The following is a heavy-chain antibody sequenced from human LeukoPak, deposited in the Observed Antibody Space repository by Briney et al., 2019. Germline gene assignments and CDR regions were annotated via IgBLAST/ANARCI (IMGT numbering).Heavy chain of an antibody. CDR1: GFTFSSYS. D-gene: IGHD4-17*01. CDR3: ARVSYGDRTYDY. J-gene: IGHJ4*02. CDR2: ISSSSSYI. Sequence: GGSLRLSCAASGFTFSSYSMNWVRQAPGKGLEWVSSISSSSSYIYYADSVKGRFTISRDNAKNSLYLQMNSLRAEDTAVYYCARVSYGDRTYDYWGQGTLVTVSS. V-gene: IGHV3-21*01.